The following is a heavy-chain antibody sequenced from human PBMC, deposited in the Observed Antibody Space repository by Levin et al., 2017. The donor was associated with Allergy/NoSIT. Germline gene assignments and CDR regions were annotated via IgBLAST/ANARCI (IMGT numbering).Heavy chain of an antibody. D-gene: IGHD2-15*01. CDR2: INPSQGDT. Sequence: GESLKISCKASESTFFDRHLHWVRQAPGRGLEWMGWINPSQGDTKYSLKFEGRITMTRDTSISTVYMEVARLTSDDTAIYFCARYGVDLAFDYWGQGTLITVSS. CDR3: ARYGVDLAFDY. J-gene: IGHJ4*02. CDR1: ESTFFDRH. V-gene: IGHV1-2*02.